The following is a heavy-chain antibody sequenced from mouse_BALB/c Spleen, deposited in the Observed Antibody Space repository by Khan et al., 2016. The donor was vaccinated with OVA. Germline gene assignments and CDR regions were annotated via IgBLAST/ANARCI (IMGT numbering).Heavy chain of an antibody. J-gene: IGHJ3*01. CDR1: GYSFTSYY. CDR3: TRGGYGSPVAF. Sequence: VQLQQSGAELVKPGASVKLSCKASGYSFTSYYIHWVKQRPGQGLEWIGEINPSNGGSNVNEKFKSKATLTEDKSSSTAYMELSSLTSEDSAVYYCTRGGYGSPVAFWGQGTLVTVSA. CDR2: INPSNGGS. D-gene: IGHD1-1*01. V-gene: IGHV1S81*02.